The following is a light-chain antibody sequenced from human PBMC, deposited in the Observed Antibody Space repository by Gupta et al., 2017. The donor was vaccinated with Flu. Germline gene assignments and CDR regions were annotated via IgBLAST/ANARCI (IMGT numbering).Light chain of an antibody. CDR1: QSRRHSNGYNY. V-gene: IGKV2-28*01. Sequence: VTPAETASICGSTSQSRRHSNGYNYLDWYRQKPGQAPRLLIYWASKRAAGVPDRFSGSGSGTDFTLKISRVEAEDVAVYYGRQYVQTPITFGHGTRLEMK. CDR2: WAS. J-gene: IGKJ5*01. CDR3: RQYVQTPIT.